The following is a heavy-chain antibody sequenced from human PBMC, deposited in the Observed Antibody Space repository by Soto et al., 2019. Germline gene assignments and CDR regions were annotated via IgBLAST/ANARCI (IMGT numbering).Heavy chain of an antibody. CDR3: ARGSDGVWNWFDP. CDR2: IYNSGNT. Sequence: SETLSLTCAVSGGSISSGFYSWSWIRQPPGQGLEWIGYIYNSGNTYYNPSLMSRVTISVDRSQNHFSLKLTSVTAADTAVYYRARGSDGVWNWFDPWGQGTQVTVSS. J-gene: IGHJ5*02. V-gene: IGHV4-30-2*01. CDR1: GGSISSGFYS. D-gene: IGHD2-21*02.